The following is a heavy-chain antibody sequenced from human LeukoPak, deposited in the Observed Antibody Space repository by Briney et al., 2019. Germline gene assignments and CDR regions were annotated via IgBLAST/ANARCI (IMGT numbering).Heavy chain of an antibody. J-gene: IGHJ6*03. V-gene: IGHV3-30*02. D-gene: IGHD3-16*01. CDR2: IRYDGSNK. CDR3: AKGTSSWGYYYYMDV. Sequence: GGSLRLSCAASGFTFSSYGMHWVRQAPGKGLEWVAFIRYDGSNKYYADSVKGRFTISRDNSKNTLYLQMNSLRAEDTAVYYCAKGTSSWGYYYYMDVWGKGTTVTISS. CDR1: GFTFSSYG.